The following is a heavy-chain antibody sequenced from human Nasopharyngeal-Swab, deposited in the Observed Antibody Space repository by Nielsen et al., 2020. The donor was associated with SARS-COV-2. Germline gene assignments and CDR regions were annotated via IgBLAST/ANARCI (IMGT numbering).Heavy chain of an antibody. D-gene: IGHD2/OR15-2a*01. CDR2: INHSGST. J-gene: IGHJ5*02. CDR3: ARGKRSNYFRVSPPNWFDP. V-gene: IGHV4-34*01. Sequence: WIRQPPGKGLEWIGEINHSGSTNYNPSLKSRVTISVDTSKNQFSLKLSSVTAADTAVYYCARGKRSNYFRVSPPNWFDPWAREPWSPSPQ.